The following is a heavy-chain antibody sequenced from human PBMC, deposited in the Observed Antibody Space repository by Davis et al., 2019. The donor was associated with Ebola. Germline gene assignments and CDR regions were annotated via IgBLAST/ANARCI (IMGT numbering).Heavy chain of an antibody. Sequence: ASVKVSCKASGYTFTAFFIHWVRQSPGQGLEWMGRINPKTGATKYLQKFQGRVTMIRDTSISTAYMELSRLTYDDTAVYYCARLCSSSCPNDYWGQGTLITVSS. D-gene: IGHD2-2*01. CDR2: INPKTGAT. CDR3: ARLCSSSCPNDY. J-gene: IGHJ4*02. CDR1: GYTFTAFF. V-gene: IGHV1-2*06.